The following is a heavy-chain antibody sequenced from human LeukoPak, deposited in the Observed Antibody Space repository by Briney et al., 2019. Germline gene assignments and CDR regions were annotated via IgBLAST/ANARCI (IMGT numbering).Heavy chain of an antibody. CDR3: ARESHVERDDF. V-gene: IGHV1-69*13. Sequence: ASVKVSCKASGGTFSKYTISWVRQRPGQGLEWMGGITPLFGTANYAQKFQGRVTITADESASTAYMELSSLRSEDTAVYYCARESHVERDDFWGQGTLITVSS. J-gene: IGHJ4*02. CDR1: GGTFSKYT. D-gene: IGHD1-1*01. CDR2: ITPLFGTA.